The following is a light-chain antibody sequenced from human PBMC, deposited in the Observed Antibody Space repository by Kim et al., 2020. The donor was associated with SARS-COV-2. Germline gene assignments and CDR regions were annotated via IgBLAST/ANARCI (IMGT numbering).Light chain of an antibody. CDR1: SSNTGAGYV. Sequence: VTIAGTGSSSNTGAGYVVHWYQQLPGTAPKLLIFSNSNRPSGVPDRFSASKSGTSASLAITGLQAADEADYYCQSFDSSLNGLVLFGGGTKLTVL. V-gene: IGLV1-40*01. J-gene: IGLJ2*01. CDR2: SNS. CDR3: QSFDSSLNGLVL.